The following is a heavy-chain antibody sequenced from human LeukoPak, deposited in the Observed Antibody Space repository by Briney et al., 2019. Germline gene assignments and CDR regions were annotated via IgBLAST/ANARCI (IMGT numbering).Heavy chain of an antibody. CDR2: IDWDDNK. D-gene: IGHD2-2*01. CDR1: GFSLSTNGTR. V-gene: IGHV2-70*04. CDR3: ARTPRSTYYDY. Sequence: ESGPALVKPTQTLTLTCTFSGFSLSTNGTRVSWIRQPPGKALEWLARIDWDDNKFYSTSLKTRLTISKDTARNQVVLTMTNMDPVDTATYYCARTPRSTYYDYWGQGTLVTVSS. J-gene: IGHJ4*02.